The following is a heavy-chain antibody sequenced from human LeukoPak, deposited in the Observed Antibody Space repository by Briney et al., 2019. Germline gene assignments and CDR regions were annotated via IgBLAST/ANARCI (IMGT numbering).Heavy chain of an antibody. D-gene: IGHD6-13*01. CDR1: GFTFSSYA. Sequence: PGGSLRLSCAASGFTFSSYAMSWVRQAPGKGLEWIGSIYYSGSTYYNPSLKSRVTISVDTSKNQFSLKLSSVTAADTAVYYCARVGIAAAGIDYWGQGTLVTVSS. CDR3: ARVGIAAAGIDY. V-gene: IGHV4-39*07. J-gene: IGHJ4*02. CDR2: IYYSGST.